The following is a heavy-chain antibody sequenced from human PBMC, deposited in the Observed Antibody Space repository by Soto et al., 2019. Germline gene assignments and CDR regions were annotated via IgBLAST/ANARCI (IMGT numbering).Heavy chain of an antibody. V-gene: IGHV1-69*13. Sequence: VASVKVSCKASGGTFSSYAISWVRQAPGQGLEWMGGIIPIFGTANYAQKFQGRVTITADESTSTAYMELSSLRSEDTAVYYCATSRKGDSGYDYLGSGWSGDYFDYWGQGTLVTVSS. CDR3: ATSRKGDSGYDYLGSGWSGDYFDY. CDR1: GGTFSSYA. CDR2: IIPIFGTA. D-gene: IGHD5-12*01. J-gene: IGHJ4*02.